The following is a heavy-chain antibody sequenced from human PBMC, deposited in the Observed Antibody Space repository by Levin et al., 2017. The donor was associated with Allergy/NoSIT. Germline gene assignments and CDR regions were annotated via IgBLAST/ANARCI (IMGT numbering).Heavy chain of an antibody. CDR1: GYTFTGYY. Sequence: ASVKVSCKASGYTFTGYYMHWVRQAPGQGLEWMGRINPNSGGTNYAQKFQGRVTMTRDTSISTAYMELSRLRSDDTAVYYCARVPHGSGPMDVWGKGTTVTVAS. D-gene: IGHD3-10*01. V-gene: IGHV1-2*06. CDR2: INPNSGGT. J-gene: IGHJ6*04. CDR3: ARVPHGSGPMDV.